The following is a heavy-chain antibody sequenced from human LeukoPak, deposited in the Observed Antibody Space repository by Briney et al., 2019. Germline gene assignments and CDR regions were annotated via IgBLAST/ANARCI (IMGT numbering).Heavy chain of an antibody. CDR3: ARDSQVRGVIISFYMDG. D-gene: IGHD3-10*01. V-gene: IGHV3-73*01. J-gene: IGHJ6*03. CDR2: IRSKANSYAT. Sequence: GGSLRLSCAASGFTFSGSAMHWVRQASGKGLEWVGRIRSKANSYATAYAASVKGRFTISRDDSKNTAYLQMNSLKTEDTAVYYCARDSQVRGVIISFYMDGWGKGTTVTVSS. CDR1: GFTFSGSA.